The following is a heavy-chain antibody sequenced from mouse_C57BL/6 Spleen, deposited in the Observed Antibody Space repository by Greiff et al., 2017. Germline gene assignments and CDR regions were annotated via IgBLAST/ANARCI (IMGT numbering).Heavy chain of an antibody. V-gene: IGHV5-4*01. CDR3: AREEGSYYYFDY. D-gene: IGHD1-1*01. CDR2: ISDGGSYT. J-gene: IGHJ4*01. CDR1: GFTFSSYA. Sequence: EVKLVESGGGLVKPGGSLKLSCAASGFTFSSYAMSWVRQTPEKRLEWVATISDGGSYTYYPDNVKGRFTISRDNAKNNLYLQMSHLKSEDTAMYYCAREEGSYYYFDYWGQGTSVTVSS.